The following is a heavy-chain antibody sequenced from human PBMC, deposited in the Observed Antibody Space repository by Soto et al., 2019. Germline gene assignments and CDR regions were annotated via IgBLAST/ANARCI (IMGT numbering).Heavy chain of an antibody. V-gene: IGHV4-34*01. CDR2: INYSGST. CDR3: ARDLWGYCGADCYPLDV. J-gene: IGHJ6*02. Sequence: PSESLSVTFTFFGRAFSGYSWSWIRHPRGKGLEWIGEINYSGSTNYNPSLKSRVTISVDTSKNQFSLKLNSVTAADTAVYYCARDLWGYCGADCYPLDVWGQGTTVT. CDR1: GRAFSGYS. D-gene: IGHD2-21*02.